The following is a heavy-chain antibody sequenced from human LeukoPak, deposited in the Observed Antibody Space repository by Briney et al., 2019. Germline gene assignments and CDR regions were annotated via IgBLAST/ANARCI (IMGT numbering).Heavy chain of an antibody. V-gene: IGHV3-23*01. CDR3: AKDSEYSSSSGDFDY. J-gene: IGHJ4*02. CDR2: ISGSGGST. Sequence: GGSLRLSCAASGFTFSSYAMSWVRQAPGKGLEWVSAISGSGGSTYYADSVKGRFTIFRDNSKNTLYLQMNSLRAEDTAVYYCAKDSEYSSSSGDFDYWGQGTLVTVSS. CDR1: GFTFSSYA. D-gene: IGHD6-6*01.